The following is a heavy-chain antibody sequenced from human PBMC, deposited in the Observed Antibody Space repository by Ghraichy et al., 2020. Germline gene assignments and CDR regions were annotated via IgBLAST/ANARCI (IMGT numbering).Heavy chain of an antibody. Sequence: GGSLRLSCAASGFTFSSYSMNWVRQAPGKGLEWVSYISSSSSTIYYADSVKGRFTISRDNAKNSLYLQMNSLRDEDTAGYYCARVDNYYDSSGYPGLGYWGQGTLVTVSS. CDR3: ARVDNYYDSSGYPGLGY. V-gene: IGHV3-48*02. CDR2: ISSSSSTI. CDR1: GFTFSSYS. J-gene: IGHJ4*02. D-gene: IGHD3-22*01.